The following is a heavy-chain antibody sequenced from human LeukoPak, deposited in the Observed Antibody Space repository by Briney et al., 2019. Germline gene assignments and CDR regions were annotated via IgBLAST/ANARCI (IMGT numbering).Heavy chain of an antibody. Sequence: GGSLRLSCAASGFTFSSYWMPWVRQAPGKGLVWVSRINTDGSSTSYADSVKGRFTISRDNAKNTLYLQMNSLRAEDTAVYYCPRVGPDAFDIWGQGTMVTVSS. CDR2: INTDGSST. CDR1: GFTFSSYW. V-gene: IGHV3-74*01. CDR3: PRVGPDAFDI. J-gene: IGHJ3*02.